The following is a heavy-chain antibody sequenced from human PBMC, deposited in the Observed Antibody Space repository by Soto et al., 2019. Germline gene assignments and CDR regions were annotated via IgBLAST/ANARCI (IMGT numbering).Heavy chain of an antibody. CDR3: ARDLWYGAEKDDY. D-gene: IGHD3-10*01. J-gene: IGHJ4*02. CDR1: GYTFSSFG. V-gene: IGHV1-18*01. Sequence: QVQLVQSGAEVKKPGASVRLSCKTSGYTFSSFGVSWVRQAPGQGLEWMGWINTFNGNANTAQKFQGRVSMTMDTATTTVYMDLTSLTSDDTAVYYCARDLWYGAEKDDYWGQGTLVTVS. CDR2: INTFNGNA.